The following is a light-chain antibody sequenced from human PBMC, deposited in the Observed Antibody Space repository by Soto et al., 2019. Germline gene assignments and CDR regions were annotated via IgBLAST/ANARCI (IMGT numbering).Light chain of an antibody. J-gene: IGKJ1*01. V-gene: IGKV1-5*01. CDR3: KEYNSYWT. Sequence: DIQVTQSPPSLSASVGERVTITCRASQTISTWMAWYQQKPGKDPKLLIYAASSLQSGVPSRFSGSGSGTEFTLTISSLQPDDFGTYYCKEYNSYWTVGQGNKVDI. CDR2: AAS. CDR1: QTISTW.